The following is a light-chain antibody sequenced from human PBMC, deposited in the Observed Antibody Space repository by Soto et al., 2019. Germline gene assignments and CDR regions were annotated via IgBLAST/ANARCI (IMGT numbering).Light chain of an antibody. Sequence: DIVMTQSPDSLAVSLGERATINCKSSQSVLYNSNNKNYLAWYQQKPGQPPKLLIYGASSRESGVPDRFSGSGSGTDFTLTISSLQAEDVAVYYCQQHYSTPLTFGQGTRLEIK. CDR3: QQHYSTPLT. V-gene: IGKV4-1*01. J-gene: IGKJ5*01. CDR1: QSVLYNSNNKNY. CDR2: GAS.